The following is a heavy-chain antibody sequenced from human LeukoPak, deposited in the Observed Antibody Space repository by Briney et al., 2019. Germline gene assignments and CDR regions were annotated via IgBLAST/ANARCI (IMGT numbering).Heavy chain of an antibody. J-gene: IGHJ4*02. CDR1: GGSISSSSYY. V-gene: IGHV4-39*07. Sequence: SETLSHTCSVSGGSISSSSYYWGWIRQPPGKGLEWIGSIYYSGSTYYNPSLKGRVTISVDTSKNQFSLKLNSVTAADTAVYYCARGRPLFDYWGQGTLVTVSS. D-gene: IGHD1-1*01. CDR2: IYYSGST. CDR3: ARGRPLFDY.